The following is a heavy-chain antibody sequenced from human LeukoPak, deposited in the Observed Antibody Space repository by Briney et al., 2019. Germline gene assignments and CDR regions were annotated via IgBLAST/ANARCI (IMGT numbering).Heavy chain of an antibody. CDR2: VYISGST. V-gene: IGHV4-4*07. J-gene: IGHJ5*02. CDR1: GGSISSYY. Sequence: PSETLSLTCTVSGGSISSYYWSWIRQPAGKGLEWIGRVYISGSTNYNPSLKSRVTMSVDTSKNQFSLKLSSVTAADTAVYYCARVPVGRFGESNNWFDPWGQGTLVTVSS. CDR3: ARVPVGRFGESNNWFDP. D-gene: IGHD3-10*01.